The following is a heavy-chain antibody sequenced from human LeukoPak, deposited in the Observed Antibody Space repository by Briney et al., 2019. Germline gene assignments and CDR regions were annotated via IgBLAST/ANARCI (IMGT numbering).Heavy chain of an antibody. D-gene: IGHD1-1*01. V-gene: IGHV3-21*06. CDR3: ARLVCTTNPCYGKFYFDY. CDR2: IDGPSDSI. CDR1: GFIFSKYA. Sequence: GGSLRLSCAASGFIFSKYAMEWVRQAPGKGLEWVSSIDGPSDSIYYADSVKGRFTISRDDAKNSVYLQMNSLRAEDTGIYYCARLVCTTNPCYGKFYFDYWGQGTLVPVAS. J-gene: IGHJ4*02.